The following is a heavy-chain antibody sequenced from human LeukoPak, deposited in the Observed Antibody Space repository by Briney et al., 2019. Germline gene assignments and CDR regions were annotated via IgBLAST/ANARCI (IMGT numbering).Heavy chain of an antibody. CDR2: INPNSGGT. CDR3: TRARYGDYYYY. D-gene: IGHD4-17*01. J-gene: IGHJ4*02. V-gene: IGHV1-2*02. Sequence: ASVKVSCKASGYTFTGYYMHWVRQAPGQGLEWMGWINPNSGGTNYAQKFQGRVTMTRDTSISTAYMELSRLRSDDTAVYYCTRARYGDYYYYWGQRTLVTVSS. CDR1: GYTFTGYY.